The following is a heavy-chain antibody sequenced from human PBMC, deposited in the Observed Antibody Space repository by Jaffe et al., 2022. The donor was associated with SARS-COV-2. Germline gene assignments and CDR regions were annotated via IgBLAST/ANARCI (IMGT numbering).Heavy chain of an antibody. D-gene: IGHD1-26*01. V-gene: IGHV3-30-3*01. CDR2: ISYDGSNK. J-gene: IGHJ4*02. CDR1: GFTFSSYA. CDR3: ARDWEKDGGSYPYFDY. Sequence: QVQLVESGGGVVQPGRSLRLSCAASGFTFSSYAMHWVRQAPGKGLEWVAVISYDGSNKYYADSVKGRFTISRDNSKNTLYLQMNSLRAEDTAVYYCARDWEKDGGSYPYFDYWGQGTLVTVSS.